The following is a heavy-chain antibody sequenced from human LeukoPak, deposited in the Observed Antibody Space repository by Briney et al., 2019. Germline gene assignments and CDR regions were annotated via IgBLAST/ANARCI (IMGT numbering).Heavy chain of an antibody. CDR1: GFTFSSYD. CDR2: ISSGGSYE. V-gene: IGHV3-30*01. J-gene: IGHJ4*02. Sequence: GRSLRLSCAACGFTFSSYDMHWVRQAPGKGLEWVSLISSGGSYEYYADSVKGRFTIPRDNSKNTLYLQLNSLRAEDTAVYYCARDSTYYYASGSSGPHYFDNWGQGTLVTVSS. CDR3: ARDSTYYYASGSSGPHYFDN. D-gene: IGHD3-10*01.